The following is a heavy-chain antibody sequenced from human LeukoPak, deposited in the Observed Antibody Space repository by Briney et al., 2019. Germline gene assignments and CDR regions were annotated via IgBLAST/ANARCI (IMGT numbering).Heavy chain of an antibody. CDR3: TRHVDRDDS. V-gene: IGHV3-73*01. CDR1: GFTFSGSA. CDR2: IRNKVNNYAT. D-gene: IGHD5-24*01. J-gene: IGHJ4*02. Sequence: GGSLKLSCAASGFTFSGSAIHWVRQASGKGLEWVSRIRNKVNNYATAYGASVKGRFTISRDDSKNTAYLQMNSLKTEDTAVYYCTRHVDRDDSWGQGTLVTVSS.